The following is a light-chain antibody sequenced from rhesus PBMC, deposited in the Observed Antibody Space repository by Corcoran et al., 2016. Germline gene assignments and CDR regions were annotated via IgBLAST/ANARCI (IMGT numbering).Light chain of an antibody. CDR2: SVS. Sequence: DIQMTQSPSSLSASAGDIVTIPCRASQDIDGYLSWYQQKPGKAPERLIYSVSILESGVPSRFSGSGSGEEFTLAIRSLQPEDFGTYYCLQDYITPYSFGQGTKVEI. CDR1: QDIDGY. V-gene: IGKV1-36*02. J-gene: IGKJ2*01. CDR3: LQDYITPYS.